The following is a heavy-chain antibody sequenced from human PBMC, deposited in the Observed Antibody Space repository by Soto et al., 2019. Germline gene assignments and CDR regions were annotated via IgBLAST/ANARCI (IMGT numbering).Heavy chain of an antibody. J-gene: IGHJ6*02. Sequence: GGSLRLSCAASGFTFSSYWMHWVRQAPGKGLVWVSRINSDGSSTSYADSVKGRFTISRDNAKNTLYLQMNSLRAEDTAVYYCARVLAGVAADYYYYYGMEVWGQGTTVTVSS. D-gene: IGHD2-15*01. CDR3: ARVLAGVAADYYYYYGMEV. CDR1: GFTFSSYW. V-gene: IGHV3-74*01. CDR2: INSDGSST.